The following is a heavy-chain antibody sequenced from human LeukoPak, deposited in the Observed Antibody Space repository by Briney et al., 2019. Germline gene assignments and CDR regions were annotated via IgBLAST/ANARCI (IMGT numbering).Heavy chain of an antibody. CDR2: LYSGGLT. CDR3: ASGGYSSGWNGSFDM. J-gene: IGHJ3*02. D-gene: IGHD6-19*01. V-gene: IGHV4-39*01. CDR1: GASISSSDYY. Sequence: SETLSLTRTVSGASISSSDYYWGWIRQPPGKGLEWIGSLYSGGLTYYNPSLKSRVTISVDTSKNQLSLKVTSVTAADTAVYSCASGGYSSGWNGSFDMGGQWTVVTVSS.